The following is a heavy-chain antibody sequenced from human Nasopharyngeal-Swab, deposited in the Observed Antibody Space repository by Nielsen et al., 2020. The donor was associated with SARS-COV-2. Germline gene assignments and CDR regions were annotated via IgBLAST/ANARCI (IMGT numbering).Heavy chain of an antibody. CDR2: IFHSGTT. Sequence: SETLSLTCTVSGGSISSYYWSWIRQPPGKGLGWIGNIFHSGTTNYNPSLKSRVNISVDKSNNQVSLTLGSVTAADTAIYYCARAGGASGTAWFDPWGQGAQVIVSS. CDR3: ARAGGASGTAWFDP. D-gene: IGHD6-13*01. V-gene: IGHV4-59*01. CDR1: GGSISSYY. J-gene: IGHJ5*02.